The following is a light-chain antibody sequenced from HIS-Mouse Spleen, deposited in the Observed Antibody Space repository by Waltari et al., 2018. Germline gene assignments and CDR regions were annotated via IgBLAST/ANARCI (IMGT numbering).Light chain of an antibody. V-gene: IGKV3-11*01. CDR1: QSVSSY. CDR3: QQRSNWLYT. CDR2: DAS. J-gene: IGKJ2*01. Sequence: EIVLTQSPATLSLSPGARATLSCRASQSVSSYLAWYQQNPGQAPRLLIYDASNRATGIPARFSGRGSGTDFTLTISSLEPEDCAVYYCQQRSNWLYTFGQGTKLEIK.